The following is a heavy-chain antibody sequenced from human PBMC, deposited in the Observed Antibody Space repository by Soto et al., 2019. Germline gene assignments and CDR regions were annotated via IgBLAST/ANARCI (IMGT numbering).Heavy chain of an antibody. CDR1: GGTFSSYA. CDR2: IIPIFGTA. Sequence: QVQLVQSGAEVKKPGASVKVSCKASGGTFSSYAISWVRQAPGQGLEWMGGIIPIFGTANYAQKFQGRVTIPAEESTSTAYMELSSLRSEDTDVYYCARGMRRNDVLGLGYYFDYWGQGTLVTVSS. CDR3: ARGMRRNDVLGLGYYFDY. J-gene: IGHJ4*02. D-gene: IGHD1-1*01. V-gene: IGHV1-69*01.